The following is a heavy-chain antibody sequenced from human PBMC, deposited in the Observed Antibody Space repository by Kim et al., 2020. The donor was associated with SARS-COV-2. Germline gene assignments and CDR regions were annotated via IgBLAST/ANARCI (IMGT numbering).Heavy chain of an antibody. D-gene: IGHD3-9*01. Sequence: GGSLRLSCAASGFTFSSYEMNWVRQAPGKGLEWVSYISSSGSTIYYADSVKGRFTISRDNAKNSLYLQMNSLRAEDTAVYYCARGPVGEFGYFDWLFPYWYFDLWGRGTLVTVSS. J-gene: IGHJ2*01. CDR1: GFTFSSYE. V-gene: IGHV3-48*03. CDR2: ISSSGSTI. CDR3: ARGPVGEFGYFDWLFPYWYFDL.